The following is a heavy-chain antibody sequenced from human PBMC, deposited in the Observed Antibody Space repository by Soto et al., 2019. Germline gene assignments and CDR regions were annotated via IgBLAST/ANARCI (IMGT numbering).Heavy chain of an antibody. CDR3: ARGRSGSYYDY. CDR1: GFAFSSYW. J-gene: IGHJ4*02. CDR2: IYSGGST. V-gene: IGHV3-66*01. Sequence: EVQLVESGGGLVQPGGSLRLSCAASGFAFSSYWMSWVRQAPGQGLEWVSVIYSGGSTYYADSVKGRFTISRDNSKNTLYLQMNSLRAEDTAVYYCARGRSGSYYDYWGQGTLVTVSS. D-gene: IGHD1-26*01.